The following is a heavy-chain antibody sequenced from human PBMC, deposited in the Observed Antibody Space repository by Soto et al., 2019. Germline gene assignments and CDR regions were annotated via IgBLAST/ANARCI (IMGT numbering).Heavy chain of an antibody. CDR3: AIEVQLVLVSTKTKWCNWFDP. CDR2: IIPIFGTA. V-gene: IGHV1-69*01. CDR1: GGTFRSYA. D-gene: IGHD6-13*01. Sequence: QVQLVQSGAEVKKHGSSVNVSCTASGGTFRSYAISCVRQATGQGLEWMGGIIPIFGTANYAQTFQGRVTITADESTSTAYMELSSLRSEDTAVYYCAIEVQLVLVSTKTKWCNWFDPWGQGPLVTVSS. J-gene: IGHJ5*02.